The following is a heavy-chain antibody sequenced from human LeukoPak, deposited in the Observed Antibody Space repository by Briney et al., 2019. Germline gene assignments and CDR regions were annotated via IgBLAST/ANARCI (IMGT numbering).Heavy chain of an antibody. CDR1: GFTFSDYY. CDR2: ISSSGSTI. V-gene: IGHV3-11*01. J-gene: IGHJ4*02. Sequence: PGGSLRLSCAASGFTFSDYYMSWIRQAPGKGLEWVSYISSSGSTIYYADSVKGRFTISRDDAKNSLYLQMNSLRAEDTAVYYCARDAVTMVRGVNYWGQGTLVTVSS. D-gene: IGHD3-10*01. CDR3: ARDAVTMVRGVNY.